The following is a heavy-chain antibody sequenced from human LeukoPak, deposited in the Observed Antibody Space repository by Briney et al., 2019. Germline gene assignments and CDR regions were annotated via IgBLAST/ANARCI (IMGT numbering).Heavy chain of an antibody. Sequence: GGSLRLSCAASGFTFSSYAMSWVRQAPGKGLEWVSAISGSGGSTYYADSVKGRFTISRDNSKNTLYLQMNSLRAEDTAVYYCAKPSTLYNGGSPNDYWGQGTLVTVSS. CDR3: AKPSTLYNGGSPNDY. CDR2: ISGSGGST. D-gene: IGHD2-15*01. CDR1: GFTFSSYA. J-gene: IGHJ4*02. V-gene: IGHV3-23*01.